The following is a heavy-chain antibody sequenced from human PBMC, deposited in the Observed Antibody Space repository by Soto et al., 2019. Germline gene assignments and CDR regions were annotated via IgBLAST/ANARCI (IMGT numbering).Heavy chain of an antibody. V-gene: IGHV4-34*01. CDR1: GGFLSESY. CDR2: TNHVGGT. J-gene: IGHJ5*01. D-gene: IGHD3-16*01. CDR3: VRIRYQLPSSARSLVS. Sequence: SETLSLTCAVYGGFLSESYWTWIRQPPGKGLEWIGETNHVGGTNYNPSLKSRVTMSVDTSQNQFSLRLISVTAADTAMYFCVRIRYQLPSSARSLVSWGQGTPVTVSS.